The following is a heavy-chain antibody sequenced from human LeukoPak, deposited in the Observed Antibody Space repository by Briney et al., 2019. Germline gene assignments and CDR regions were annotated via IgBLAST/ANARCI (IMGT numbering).Heavy chain of an antibody. CDR1: GFTFSSHA. CDR3: ARGQRRMEQWFDY. J-gene: IGHJ4*02. CDR2: VSHDASKN. D-gene: IGHD6-19*01. V-gene: IGHV3-30-3*01. Sequence: GGSLRLSCAASGFTFSSHAMVWVRQAPGKGREWLSFVSHDASKNFHAESVRGRFSISRDNSRNTLYLQINGLREEDTAVYYCARGQRRMEQWFDYWGQGTLVTVSS.